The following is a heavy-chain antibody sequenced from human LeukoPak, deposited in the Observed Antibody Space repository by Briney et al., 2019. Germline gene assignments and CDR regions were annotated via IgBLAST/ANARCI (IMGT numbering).Heavy chain of an antibody. V-gene: IGHV4-38-2*02. CDR3: ARGERNYYGSGSYYRGCDAFDI. D-gene: IGHD3-10*01. Sequence: KPSETLSLTCIVSGYSISSGYYWGWIRQPPGKGLEWIGSIYHSGSTYYNPSLKSRVTISVDTSKNQFSLKLSSVTAADTAVYYCARGERNYYGSGSYYRGCDAFDIWGQGTMVTVSP. CDR2: IYHSGST. CDR1: GYSISSGYY. J-gene: IGHJ3*02.